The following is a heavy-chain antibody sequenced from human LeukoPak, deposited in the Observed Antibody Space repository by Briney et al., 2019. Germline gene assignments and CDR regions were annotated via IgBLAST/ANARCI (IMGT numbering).Heavy chain of an antibody. D-gene: IGHD5-24*01. CDR2: IYSSGTT. J-gene: IGHJ4*02. Sequence: SETLSLTRTVSGGSISSYYWTWIRQPAGKGLEWIGRIYSSGTTNYNPSLKSRVTMSVDTSKNQFSLKLSSVTAADTAVYFCARDPSNGYPTFDNWGQGTLVTVSS. CDR3: ARDPSNGYPTFDN. V-gene: IGHV4-4*07. CDR1: GGSISSYY.